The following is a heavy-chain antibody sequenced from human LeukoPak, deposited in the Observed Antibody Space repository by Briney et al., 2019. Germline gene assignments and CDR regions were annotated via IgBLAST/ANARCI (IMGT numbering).Heavy chain of an antibody. D-gene: IGHD5-12*01. V-gene: IGHV1-2*02. CDR1: GYTFTGYY. CDR2: INPNSGGT. Sequence: SVKVSCKASGYTFTGYYTHWVRQAPGQGLEWMGWINPNSGGTNYAQKFQGRVTMTRDTSISTAYMELSRLRSDDTAVYYCARALSYSGYDLSWFDPWGQGTLVTVSS. J-gene: IGHJ5*02. CDR3: ARALSYSGYDLSWFDP.